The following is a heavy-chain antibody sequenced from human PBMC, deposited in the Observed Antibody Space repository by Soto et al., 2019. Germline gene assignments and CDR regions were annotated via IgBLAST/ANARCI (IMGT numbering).Heavy chain of an antibody. CDR2: LYPGDSDT. CDR3: SRVYSSHYYYGQDV. Sequence: GESLKICCEGSGYSFTSYWIGWVRQMPGKGLEWMGILYPGDSDTRYSPSFQGQVTISADKSISTAYVQWSSLKASDTAMYYCSRVYSSHYYYGQDVWAQGTTDPVSS. V-gene: IGHV5-51*01. J-gene: IGHJ6*02. CDR1: GYSFTSYW. D-gene: IGHD4-4*01.